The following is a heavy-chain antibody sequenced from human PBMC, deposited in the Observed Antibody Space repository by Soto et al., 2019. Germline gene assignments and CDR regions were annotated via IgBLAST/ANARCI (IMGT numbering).Heavy chain of an antibody. CDR1: GGSISSSSYY. J-gene: IGHJ4*02. CDR3: ATFYGDYVSY. V-gene: IGHV4-39*01. Sequence: QLQLQESGPGLVKPSETLSLTCTVSGGSISSSSYYWGWIRQPPGKGLEWIGSIYYSGSTFYNPSLKSRVTISVDTSKNQFSRKLSSVTAADTAVYYCATFYGDYVSYWGQGTLVTVSS. D-gene: IGHD4-17*01. CDR2: IYYSGST.